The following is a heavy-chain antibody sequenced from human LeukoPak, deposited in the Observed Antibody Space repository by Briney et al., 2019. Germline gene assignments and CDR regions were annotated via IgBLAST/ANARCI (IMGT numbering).Heavy chain of an antibody. CDR3: ARVNVALPYASLTY. CDR2: INPNSGGT. Sequence: ASVKVSCKASGYTFTGYYIHWVRQAPGQGLEWMGWINPNSGGTNYAQKFQGRVTMTRDTSISTAYMELSRLRSDDTAVYYCARVNVALPYASLTYWGQGTLLIVSS. V-gene: IGHV1-2*02. CDR1: GYTFTGYY. J-gene: IGHJ4*02. D-gene: IGHD2-8*01.